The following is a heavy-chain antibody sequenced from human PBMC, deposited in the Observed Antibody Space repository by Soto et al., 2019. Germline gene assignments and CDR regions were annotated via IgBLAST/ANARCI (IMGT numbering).Heavy chain of an antibody. CDR2: IYSSGTT. Sequence: QVQLQESGPGLVKPSETLSLTCTVSGASITSYYWSWIRQPPGKGLEYLGYIYSSGTTNYNPSLKSRVTIPIDTSKNQFSLNLSSVTAADTAVYYCTAISGYSSASDYWGQGTLVTVSS. D-gene: IGHD6-6*01. CDR3: TAISGYSSASDY. J-gene: IGHJ4*02. CDR1: GASITSYY. V-gene: IGHV4-59*01.